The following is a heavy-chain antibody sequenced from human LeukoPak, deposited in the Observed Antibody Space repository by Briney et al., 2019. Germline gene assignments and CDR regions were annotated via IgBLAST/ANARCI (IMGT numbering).Heavy chain of an antibody. Sequence: SETLSLTCAVYGGSFSGYYWSWIRQPPGKGLEWVGEINHSGSTNYNPSLKSRFTISVDTSKNQFSLKLSSVTAADTAVYYCACTGYSSSGALLNFDYWGQGTLVTVSS. V-gene: IGHV4-34*01. CDR1: GGSFSGYY. D-gene: IGHD6-13*01. CDR3: ACTGYSSSGALLNFDY. CDR2: INHSGST. J-gene: IGHJ4*02.